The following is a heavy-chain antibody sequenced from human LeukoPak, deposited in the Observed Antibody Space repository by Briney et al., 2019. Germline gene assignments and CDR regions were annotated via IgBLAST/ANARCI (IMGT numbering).Heavy chain of an antibody. J-gene: IGHJ4*02. CDR2: ISYDGSNK. CDR1: GFTFSSYA. V-gene: IGHV3-30-3*01. Sequence: GGSLRLSCAASGFTFSSYAMHWVRQAPGKGLEWVAVISYDGSNKYYADSVKGRSTISRDNSKNTLYLQMNSLRAEDTAVYYCARDCGPVSPMGYWGQGTLVTVSS. D-gene: IGHD2-21*01. CDR3: ARDCGPVSPMGY.